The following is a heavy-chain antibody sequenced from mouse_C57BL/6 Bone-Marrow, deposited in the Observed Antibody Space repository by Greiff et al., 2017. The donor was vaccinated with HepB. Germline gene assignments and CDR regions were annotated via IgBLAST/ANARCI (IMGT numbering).Heavy chain of an antibody. CDR3: ARERDYGISYVCY. Sequence: EVQLVESGPGLVKPSQSLSLTCSVTGYSITSGYYWNWIRQFPGNKLEWMGYISYDGSNNYNPSLKNRISITRYTSKNQFFLTLNSVSTEDTATYYCARERDYGISYVCYWGEGTTLTVSS. CDR1: GYSITSGYY. D-gene: IGHD1-1*01. J-gene: IGHJ2*01. V-gene: IGHV3-6*01. CDR2: ISYDGSN.